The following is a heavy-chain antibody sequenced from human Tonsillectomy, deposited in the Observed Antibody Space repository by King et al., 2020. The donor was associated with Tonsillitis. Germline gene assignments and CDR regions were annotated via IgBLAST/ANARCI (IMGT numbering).Heavy chain of an antibody. CDR3: ARPRQLAYGMDV. CDR1: GFTFRSYW. D-gene: IGHD6-13*01. V-gene: IGHV3-7*01. J-gene: IGHJ6*02. CDR2: RKQEGNEK. Sequence: VQLVESGGGLVQPGGSLRLSCAASGFTFRSYWMTWVRQAPGKGLEWVANRKQEGNEKYYVDSLKGQFTISRDNAKNSLYLQMNSLRAEDTAVYYCARPRQLAYGMDVWGQGTTVSVSS.